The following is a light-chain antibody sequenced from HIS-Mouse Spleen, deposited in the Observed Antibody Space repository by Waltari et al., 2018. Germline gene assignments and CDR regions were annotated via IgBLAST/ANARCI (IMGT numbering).Light chain of an antibody. Sequence: QSALTQPPSASGSPGQSVTISCTGTSSDVGGYNYVSCYQQHPGQAPKPMIYEVSKRPSGVPDRFSGSKSGNTASLTVSGLQAEDEADYYCSSYAGSNNLVFGGGTKLTVL. CDR3: SSYAGSNNLV. CDR2: EVS. V-gene: IGLV2-8*01. J-gene: IGLJ2*01. CDR1: SSDVGGYNY.